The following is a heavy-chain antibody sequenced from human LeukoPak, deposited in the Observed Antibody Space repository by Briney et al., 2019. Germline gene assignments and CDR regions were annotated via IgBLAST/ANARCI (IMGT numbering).Heavy chain of an antibody. CDR1: GFAFNFYA. V-gene: IGHV3-23*01. CDR3: AKPISGGLAVSADWFDP. J-gene: IGHJ5*02. Sequence: GGSLRLSCAASGFAFNFYAMSWVRQAPGKWLQWVSTINANGINTYYADSVGGRFTISRDNSKDTLYLQLNSLRAEDTAIYFCAKPISGGLAVSADWFDPWGQGTLVIVSS. CDR2: INANGINT. D-gene: IGHD6-19*01.